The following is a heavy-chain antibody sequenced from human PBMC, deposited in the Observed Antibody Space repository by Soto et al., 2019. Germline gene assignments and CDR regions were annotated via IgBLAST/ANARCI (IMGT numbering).Heavy chain of an antibody. Sequence: PGGSLRLSCAASGFTFSSYAMSWVRQAPGKGLEWVSAISGSGGSTYYADSVKGRFTISRDNSKNTLYLQMNSLRAEDTAVYYCAKGGGITIFGVVIIPGYFDYWGQGTLVTVSS. CDR1: GFTFSSYA. J-gene: IGHJ4*02. V-gene: IGHV3-23*01. CDR3: AKGGGITIFGVVIIPGYFDY. D-gene: IGHD3-3*01. CDR2: ISGSGGST.